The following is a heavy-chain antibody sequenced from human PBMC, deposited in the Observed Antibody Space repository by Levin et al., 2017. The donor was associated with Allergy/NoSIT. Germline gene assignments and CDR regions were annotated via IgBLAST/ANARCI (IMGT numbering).Heavy chain of an antibody. CDR1: GYTFTDHY. D-gene: IGHD4-17*01. Sequence: ASVKVSCEAAGYTFTDHYMHWVRQAPGQGLEWMGWVNCNSGDTHYAQKFQDRVTMTRDTPITTAYIEVSSLRFDDTALYFCARNDYGDYVQNFDYWGQGTLVTVSS. V-gene: IGHV1-2*02. J-gene: IGHJ4*02. CDR2: VNCNSGDT. CDR3: ARNDYGDYVQNFDY.